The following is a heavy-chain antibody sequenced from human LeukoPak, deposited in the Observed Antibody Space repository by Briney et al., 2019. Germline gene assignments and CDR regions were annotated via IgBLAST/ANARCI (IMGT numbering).Heavy chain of an antibody. CDR2: IYYSGST. CDR3: ARGPVGGATYYDGDAFDI. Sequence: SETLSLTCTVSGGSMSSYYWSWIRQSPGKGPEWIGYIYYSGSTNYNPSLKSRVTISVDTSKNQFSLKLSSVTAVDTAVYYCARGPVGGATYYDGDAFDIWGQGTMVTVSS. V-gene: IGHV4-59*01. CDR1: GGSMSSYY. J-gene: IGHJ3*02. D-gene: IGHD1-26*01.